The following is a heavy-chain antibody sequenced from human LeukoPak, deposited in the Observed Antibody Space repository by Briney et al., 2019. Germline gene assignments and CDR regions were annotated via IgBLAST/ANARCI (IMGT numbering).Heavy chain of an antibody. V-gene: IGHV4-31*03. J-gene: IGHJ4*02. CDR1: GGSISSGGYY. D-gene: IGHD5-18*01. Sequence: SETLSLTCTVSGGSISSGGYYWSWIRQHPGTGLEWIGYIYYSGSTYYNPSLKSRVTISVDTSKNQFSLKLSSVTAADTAVYYCARVPSGYSYGRFDYWGQGTLVTVSS. CDR2: IYYSGST. CDR3: ARVPSGYSYGRFDY.